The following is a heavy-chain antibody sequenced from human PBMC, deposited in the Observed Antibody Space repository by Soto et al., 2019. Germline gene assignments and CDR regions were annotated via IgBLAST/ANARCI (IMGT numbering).Heavy chain of an antibody. D-gene: IGHD6-19*01. CDR3: AKGYSTGWSEGYFDY. Sequence: GGCLRLSCAASGFTFSTYAMGWVRQAPGKGLEWVSSISGTLSTYYADSVKGQFTISRDNSKNTLYLQINSLRPDDTAVYFCAKGYSTGWSEGYFDYWGQGALVTVSS. CDR2: ISGTLST. CDR1: GFTFSTYA. J-gene: IGHJ4*02. V-gene: IGHV3-23*01.